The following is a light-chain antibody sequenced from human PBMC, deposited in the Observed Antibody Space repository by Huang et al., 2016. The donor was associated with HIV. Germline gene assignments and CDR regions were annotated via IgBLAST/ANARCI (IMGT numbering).Light chain of an antibody. CDR2: AAS. V-gene: IGKV1-9*01. CDR3: QQLNSYPPT. CDR1: QGIRSY. Sequence: IQLTQSPSSLSASVGDRVTITCRASQGIRSYLAWYQQKPGKAPKLRIYAASTLQSGGPARFSGSGSGTDFTLTISSLQPEDFATYHCQQLNSYPPTFGQGTKVEIK. J-gene: IGKJ1*01.